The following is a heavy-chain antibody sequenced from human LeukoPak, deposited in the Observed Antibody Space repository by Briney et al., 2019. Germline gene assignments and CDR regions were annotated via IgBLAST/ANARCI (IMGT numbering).Heavy chain of an antibody. J-gene: IGHJ5*02. V-gene: IGHV1-2*02. Sequence: ASVKVSCKASGYTFTGYYMHWVRQAPGQGLEWMGWINPNSGGPNYAQKFQGRVTMTSDTSISTAYMELSGLTSDDTAVYYCARGKTDYYDSTAYRFDPWGQGTLVTVSS. CDR1: GYTFTGYY. CDR3: ARGKTDYYDSTAYRFDP. CDR2: INPNSGGP. D-gene: IGHD3-22*01.